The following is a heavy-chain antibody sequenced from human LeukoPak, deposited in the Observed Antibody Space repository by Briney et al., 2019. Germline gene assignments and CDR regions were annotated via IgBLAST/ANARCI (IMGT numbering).Heavy chain of an antibody. J-gene: IGHJ4*02. V-gene: IGHV3-23*01. CDR3: AKQLGYCSDGSCYFPY. D-gene: IGHD2-15*01. Sequence: GGSLRLACAASGFTFSSSAMSGVRQAPGRGLEWVSAISNNGGYTYYADSVQGRFTISRDNSKSTLCLQMNSLRAEDTAVYYCAKQLGYCSDGSCYFPYWGQGTLVTVSS. CDR2: ISNNGGYT. CDR1: GFTFSSSA.